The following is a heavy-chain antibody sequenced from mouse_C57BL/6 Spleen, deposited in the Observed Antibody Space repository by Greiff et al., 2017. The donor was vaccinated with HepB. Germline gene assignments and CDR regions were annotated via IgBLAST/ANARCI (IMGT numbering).Heavy chain of an antibody. CDR1: GFTFSDYG. D-gene: IGHD1-1*01. V-gene: IGHV5-17*01. CDR3: ARGSYAVFDY. J-gene: IGHJ2*01. CDR2: ISSGSSTI. Sequence: EVKLMESGGGLVKPGGSLKLSCAASGFTFSDYGMHWVRQAPEKGLEWVAYISSGSSTIYYADTVKGRFTISRDNAKNTLFLQMTSLRSEDTAMCYWARGSYAVFDYWGQGTTLTVSS.